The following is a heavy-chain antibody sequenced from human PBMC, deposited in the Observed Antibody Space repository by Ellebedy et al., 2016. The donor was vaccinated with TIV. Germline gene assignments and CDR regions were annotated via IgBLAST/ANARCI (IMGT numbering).Heavy chain of an antibody. V-gene: IGHV4-59*13. CDR2: IYYTGST. J-gene: IGHJ5*02. D-gene: IGHD6-6*01. Sequence: SETLSLXCTVSGGSISNYYWSWIRQPPGKGLEWIGCIYYTGSTKYNPSLKSRVTLSVDTSKNQFSLQLSSVTAADTAVYYCARGKTGYSSSYFNPWGQGTLLTVSS. CDR1: GGSISNYY. CDR3: ARGKTGYSSSYFNP.